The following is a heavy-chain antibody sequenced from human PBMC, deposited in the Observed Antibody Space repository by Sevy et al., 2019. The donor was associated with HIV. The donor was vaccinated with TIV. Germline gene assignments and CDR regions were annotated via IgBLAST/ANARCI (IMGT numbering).Heavy chain of an antibody. CDR1: GFTVVSYA. Sequence: GGSLRISCKPSGFTVVSYAMNWVRQAPGKGLEWVSTIYGSGSTTYHADSLRGRFSISRDDSKNTLYLQMNSLKTEDTAVYYCAGGRFDSSGSFDAFDIWGQGTMVTVSS. J-gene: IGHJ3*02. V-gene: IGHV3-23*01. D-gene: IGHD3-22*01. CDR3: AGGRFDSSGSFDAFDI. CDR2: IYGSGSTT.